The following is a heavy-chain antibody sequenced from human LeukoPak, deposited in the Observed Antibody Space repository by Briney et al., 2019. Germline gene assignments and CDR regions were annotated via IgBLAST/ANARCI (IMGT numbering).Heavy chain of an antibody. D-gene: IGHD4-11*01. Sequence: GGSLRLSCAASGFTVSSNYMSWVRQAPGKGLEWVSVIYSGGSTYYADSVKGRFTISRDNSKNTLYLQMNSLRAEDTAVYYCARVRVYSSYYYMDVWGKGTTVTVSS. J-gene: IGHJ6*03. CDR3: ARVRVYSSYYYMDV. V-gene: IGHV3-53*01. CDR1: GFTVSSNY. CDR2: IYSGGST.